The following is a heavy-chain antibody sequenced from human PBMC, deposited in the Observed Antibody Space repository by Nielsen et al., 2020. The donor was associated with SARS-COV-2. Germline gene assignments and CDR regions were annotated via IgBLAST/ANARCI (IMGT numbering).Heavy chain of an antibody. D-gene: IGHD3-22*01. CDR3: ARAQNYYDSSGYLRNDAFDI. J-gene: IGHJ3*02. V-gene: IGHV3-21*04. Sequence: GESLKISCEASGFNFSQYTMNWVRQAPGQGLEWASSISSYSNYKQYADSVKGRFAISRDNAKSSLYLQMSSLRSDDTAVYYCARAQNYYDSSGYLRNDAFDIWGQGTMVTVST. CDR1: GFNFSQYT. CDR2: ISSYSNYK.